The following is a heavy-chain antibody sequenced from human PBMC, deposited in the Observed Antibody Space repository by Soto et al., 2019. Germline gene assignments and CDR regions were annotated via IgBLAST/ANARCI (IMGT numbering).Heavy chain of an antibody. D-gene: IGHD2-15*01. CDR2: IRNKVHSYAT. J-gene: IGHJ4*02. CDR3: ISHSPEDMKRT. V-gene: IGHV3-73*02. Sequence: EVQLVESGGGLVQPGGSLKLSCAASGFTFSGSSVHWVRQASGKGLEWVGRIRNKVHSYATAYAASVRGRFTISRDDSKNTTFLQMKSLNPEDTAVYYCISHSPEDMKRTWGQGTLVTVSS. CDR1: GFTFSGSS.